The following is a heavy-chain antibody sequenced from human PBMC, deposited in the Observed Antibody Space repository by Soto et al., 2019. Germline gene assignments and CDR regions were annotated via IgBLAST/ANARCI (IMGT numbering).Heavy chain of an antibody. CDR2: INAGNGNT. Sequence: ASVKVSFKASGYTFTSYAMHWVHQAPGQRLEWMGWINAGNGNTKYSQKFQGRVTITRDTSASTAYMELSSLRSEDTAVYYCARGRDVVVVETIWGQGTMVTVSS. J-gene: IGHJ3*02. CDR3: ARGRDVVVVETI. CDR1: GYTFTSYA. D-gene: IGHD2-15*01. V-gene: IGHV1-3*01.